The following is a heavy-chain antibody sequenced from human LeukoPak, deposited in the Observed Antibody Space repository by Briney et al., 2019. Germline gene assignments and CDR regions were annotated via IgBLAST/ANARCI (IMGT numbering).Heavy chain of an antibody. CDR2: ISGTSNYI. V-gene: IGHV3-21*01. CDR1: GFTFISYS. CDR3: ASSGPIAVAFFDY. J-gene: IGHJ4*02. D-gene: IGHD6-19*01. Sequence: GGSLRLSCAASGFTFISYSMHWVRQAPGKGLEWVSSISGTSNYIYYGDSVKGRFTISRDDAKNSQYLQMNSLRAEDTAVYYCASSGPIAVAFFDYWGQGILVTVSS.